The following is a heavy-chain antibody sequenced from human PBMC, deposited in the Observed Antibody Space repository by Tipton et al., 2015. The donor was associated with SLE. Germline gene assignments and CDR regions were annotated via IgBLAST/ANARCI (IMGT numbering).Heavy chain of an antibody. J-gene: IGHJ4*02. CDR2: IYTSGST. Sequence: TLSLTCTVSGGSISSGSYYWSWIRQPAGKGLEWIGQIYTSGSTNYNPSLKSRVTISVDTSKNQFSLKLSSVTAADTAVCYCARAPFGGTDYWGQGTLVTVSA. CDR3: ARAPFGGTDY. CDR1: GGSISSGSYY. V-gene: IGHV4-61*09. D-gene: IGHD4-23*01.